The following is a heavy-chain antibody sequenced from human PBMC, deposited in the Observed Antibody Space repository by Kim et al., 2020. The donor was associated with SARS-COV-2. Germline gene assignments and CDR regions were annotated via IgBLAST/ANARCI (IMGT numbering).Heavy chain of an antibody. CDR3: ARARITMVRGVIPYWYFDL. V-gene: IGHV4-39*02. CDR1: GGSISSSSYY. CDR2: IYYSGST. D-gene: IGHD3-10*01. J-gene: IGHJ2*01. Sequence: SETLSLTCTVSGGSISSSSYYWGWIRQPPGKGLEWIGSIYYSGSTYYTPSLKSRVTISVDTSKNHFSLKLSSVTAADTAVYYCARARITMVRGVIPYWYFDLWGRDTLVTVSS.